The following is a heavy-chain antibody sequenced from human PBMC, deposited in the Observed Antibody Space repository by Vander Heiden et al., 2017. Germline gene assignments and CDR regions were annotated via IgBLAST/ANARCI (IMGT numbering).Heavy chain of an antibody. CDR2: TENYGTS. CDR3: ARDLNY. Sequence: EVQLVESGGGLIQPGGSLRLSCAASGFPVTTSYMSWVRQAPGKGLEWVSVTENYGTSYYADSVKGRFAISRDSSKNTLYLQMNNLRGEDSAVYYCARDLNYWGQGTLVTVSS. J-gene: IGHJ4*02. V-gene: IGHV3-53*01. CDR1: GFPVTTSY.